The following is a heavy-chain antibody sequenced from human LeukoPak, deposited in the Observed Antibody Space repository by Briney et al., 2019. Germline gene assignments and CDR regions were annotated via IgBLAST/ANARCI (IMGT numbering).Heavy chain of an antibody. CDR3: RDQYCASSSCPGASDL. D-gene: IGHD2-2*01. V-gene: IGHV3-15*01. CDR2: IKSKTDGGTT. Sequence: GGSLRLSCAASGFNFYYDWMSWVRQAPGKGLEWVGRIKSKTDGGTTEYAAPVKGRFTISRDDSRNTLYLQMSSLKTEDTAVYYVRDQYCASSSCPGASDLWGQGTVVTVSS. J-gene: IGHJ3*01. CDR1: GFNFYYDW.